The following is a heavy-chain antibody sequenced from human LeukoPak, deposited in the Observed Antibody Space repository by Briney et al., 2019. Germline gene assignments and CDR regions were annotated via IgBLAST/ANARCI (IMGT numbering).Heavy chain of an antibody. V-gene: IGHV1-8*01. CDR3: ALYYYDSSGYYYY. CDR2: MNPSSGNT. Sequence: ASVKVSCKASGYTFTSYDINWVRQATGQGLEWMGWMNPSSGNTGYAQKFQGRVTMTRNTSISTAYMELSSLRSEDTAVYYCALYYYDSSGYYYYWGQGTLVTVSS. CDR1: GYTFTSYD. J-gene: IGHJ4*02. D-gene: IGHD3-22*01.